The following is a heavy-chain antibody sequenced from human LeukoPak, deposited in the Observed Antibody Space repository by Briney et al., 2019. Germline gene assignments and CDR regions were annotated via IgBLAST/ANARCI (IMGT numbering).Heavy chain of an antibody. CDR3: ARDHYYDGRGRFDP. CDR1: GFTFSSYA. Sequence: GGSLRLSCAASGFTFSSYAMSWVRQAPGKGLEWVSAIGSGGSTYYADSVKGRFTISRDNSKNTLYLQMNSLRAEDTALYYCARDHYYDGRGRFDPWGQGTLVTVSS. D-gene: IGHD3-16*01. V-gene: IGHV3-23*01. CDR2: IGSGGST. J-gene: IGHJ5*02.